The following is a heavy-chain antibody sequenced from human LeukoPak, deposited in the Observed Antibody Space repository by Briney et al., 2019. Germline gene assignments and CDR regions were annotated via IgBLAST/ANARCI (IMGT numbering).Heavy chain of an antibody. CDR1: GDYINSHF. J-gene: IGHJ3*01. V-gene: IGHV4-59*11. Sequence: SETLSPTCTVSGDYINSHFWTWIRQPPGKGLEWLGYIYSRGTTAYNPSLESRLTMSTDTSKNQFSLPLRSVTTADTAVYFCARVSRTHDAFDVWGQPIMVTVSS. CDR3: ARVSRTHDAFDV. D-gene: IGHD3/OR15-3a*01. CDR2: IYSRGTT.